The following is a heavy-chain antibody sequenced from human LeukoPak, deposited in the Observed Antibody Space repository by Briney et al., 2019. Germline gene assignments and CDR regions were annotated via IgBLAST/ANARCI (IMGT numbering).Heavy chain of an antibody. D-gene: IGHD6-19*01. CDR2: ISSSSSTI. J-gene: IGHJ5*02. CDR1: GFTFSSYS. V-gene: IGHV3-48*01. Sequence: PGGSLRLSCAASGFTFSSYSMNWVRQAPGKGLEWVSYISSSSSTIYYADSVKGRFTISRDNAKNSLYLQMNSLRAEDTAVYYCARFNQWLVLSLDPWGQGTLVTVSS. CDR3: ARFNQWLVLSLDP.